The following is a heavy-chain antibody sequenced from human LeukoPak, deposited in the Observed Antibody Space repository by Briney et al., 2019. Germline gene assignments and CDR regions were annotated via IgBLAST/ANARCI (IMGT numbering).Heavy chain of an antibody. CDR2: IYYSGST. J-gene: IGHJ4*02. Sequence: PSETLSLTCTVSGDSISSYFWNWIRQPPGKGPEWIGYIYYSGSTNYNPSLKSRVTISIDTSKNQFSLKLSSVTAADTAVYYCARRAYSSGYYFFDYWGQGTLVTVSS. CDR1: GDSISSYF. CDR3: ARRAYSSGYYFFDY. V-gene: IGHV4-59*01. D-gene: IGHD3-22*01.